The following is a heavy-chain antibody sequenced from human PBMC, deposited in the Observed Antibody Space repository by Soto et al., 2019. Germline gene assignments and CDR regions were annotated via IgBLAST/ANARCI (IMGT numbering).Heavy chain of an antibody. CDR2: IYYSESK. D-gene: IGHD2-2*01. Sequence: QLQLQESGPRLVKPSETLSLTCSVSGGSISSSSYSWVWIRQPPGKGLEWIGTIYYSESKHYNPSLEGRVAISADTPKKQLSRRLSSVTAADMAVYYCGRQPEHCGSSTCFGYYSVDVWGHGTTVTVS. CDR1: GGSISSSSYS. CDR3: GRQPEHCGSSTCFGYYSVDV. V-gene: IGHV4-39*01. J-gene: IGHJ6*02.